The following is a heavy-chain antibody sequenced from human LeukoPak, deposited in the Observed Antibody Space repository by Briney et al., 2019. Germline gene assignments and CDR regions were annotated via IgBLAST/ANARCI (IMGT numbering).Heavy chain of an antibody. CDR3: ARDILGYFDY. V-gene: IGHV4-31*03. CDR2: IYYSGST. Sequence: SETLSLTCTVSGGSISSGGYYWSWIRQHPGKVLEWIGYIYYSGSTYYNPSLKSRVTISVDTSKNQFSLKLSSVTAADTAVYYCARDILGYFDYWGQGTLVTVSS. D-gene: IGHD1-26*01. CDR1: GGSISSGGYY. J-gene: IGHJ4*02.